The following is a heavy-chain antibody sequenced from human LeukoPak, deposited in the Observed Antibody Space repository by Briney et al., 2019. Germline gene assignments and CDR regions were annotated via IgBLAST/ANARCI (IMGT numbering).Heavy chain of an antibody. CDR1: GYTFTGYY. Sequence: ASVKVSCKASGYTFTGYYMHWVRQAPGQALEWMGIINPSVCSKGYAQKFQCRVTMTRDMSASTVYMELSSLRSEDTAVYYCARDGSGYSGSSLHCYYYMDVWGQGTTVTVSS. D-gene: IGHD5-12*01. CDR3: ARDGSGYSGSSLHCYYYMDV. CDR2: INPSVCSK. V-gene: IGHV1-46*01. J-gene: IGHJ6*03.